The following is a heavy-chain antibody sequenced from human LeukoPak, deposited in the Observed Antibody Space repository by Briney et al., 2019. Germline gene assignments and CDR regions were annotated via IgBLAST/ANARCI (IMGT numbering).Heavy chain of an antibody. Sequence: GGSLRLSCAASGFTFSSYSMNWVRQAPGKGLEWVSYISSSSSTIYYTDSVKGRFTISGDNAKNSLYLQMNSLRAEDTAVYYCARDPSSGWYGAFDIWGQGTMVTVSS. J-gene: IGHJ3*02. CDR1: GFTFSSYS. CDR3: ARDPSSGWYGAFDI. CDR2: ISSSSSTI. D-gene: IGHD6-19*01. V-gene: IGHV3-48*01.